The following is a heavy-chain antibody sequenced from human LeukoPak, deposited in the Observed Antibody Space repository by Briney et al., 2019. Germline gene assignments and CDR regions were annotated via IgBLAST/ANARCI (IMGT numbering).Heavy chain of an antibody. CDR3: ATRYNWNYFDY. CDR2: LYNSGST. Sequence: SETLSLTCVVSGDSISTYYWSWIRQPPGKGLEWIGYLYNSGSTNYNPSLKSRVTISVDTSKNQFSLKLSSVTAADTAVYYCATRYNWNYFDYWGQGTLVTVSS. D-gene: IGHD1-20*01. CDR1: GDSISTYY. V-gene: IGHV4-59*01. J-gene: IGHJ4*02.